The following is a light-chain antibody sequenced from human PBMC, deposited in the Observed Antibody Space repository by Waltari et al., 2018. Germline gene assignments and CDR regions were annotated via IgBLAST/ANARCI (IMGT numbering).Light chain of an antibody. CDR2: EVT. CDR3: CSYAGLGIYV. Sequence: QSGLTQPASVSGSPGQSVTVPCTGTSSDVGNYNLVSWYQQYPGKAPRLMVYEVTKRTSGVSDRFFGSKSGNTASLTISGLQSEDEADYYCCSYAGLGIYVFGTGTKVTVL. J-gene: IGLJ1*01. V-gene: IGLV2-23*02. CDR1: SSDVGNYNL.